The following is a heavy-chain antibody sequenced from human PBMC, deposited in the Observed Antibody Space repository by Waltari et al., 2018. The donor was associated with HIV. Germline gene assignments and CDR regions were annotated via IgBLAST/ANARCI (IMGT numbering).Heavy chain of an antibody. CDR2: IYYSAST. J-gene: IGHJ4*02. Sequence: QLQLQESGPGLVKPSETLSLTCTVSGGSITSGSYYWGWIRQPPGKGLEWIGRIYYSASTHYNPSLTRRVTIAVHTSKNQFSLKLSSVTAADTAVYCCARHHSSGYLGFDYWGQGTLVTVSS. CDR1: GGSITSGSYY. CDR3: ARHHSSGYLGFDY. V-gene: IGHV4-39*01. D-gene: IGHD3-22*01.